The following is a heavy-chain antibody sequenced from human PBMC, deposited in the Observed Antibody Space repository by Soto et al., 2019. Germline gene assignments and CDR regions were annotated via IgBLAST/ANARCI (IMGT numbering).Heavy chain of an antibody. CDR1: GYTFTSYG. CDR3: ARDLGAQRVDY. J-gene: IGHJ4*02. V-gene: IGHV1-18*01. CDR2: ISAYNGNT. D-gene: IGHD1-26*01. Sequence: QVQLVQSGAEVKKPGASVKVSCKASGYTFTSYGISWVRQAPGQGLEWMGWISAYNGNTKYAQKLQGRVSMTTDTSTSTASVELRSLRSDDTAVYYCARDLGAQRVDYWGQGTLVIVSS.